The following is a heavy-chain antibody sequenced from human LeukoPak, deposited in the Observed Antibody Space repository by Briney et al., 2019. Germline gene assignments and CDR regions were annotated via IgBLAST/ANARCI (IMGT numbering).Heavy chain of an antibody. J-gene: IGHJ4*02. V-gene: IGHV4-34*01. CDR3: ARLPLGFGESPLED. CDR2: INQSGNP. CDR1: GGSFSNYY. D-gene: IGHD3-10*01. Sequence: PSETPSLTCAVYGGSFSNYYWSWIRPPPGKGLEWIGEINQSGNPNYNPSLKSRVTISVDTSKNQFSLKLSSVTAADTAVYYCARLPLGFGESPLEDWGQGTLVTVSS.